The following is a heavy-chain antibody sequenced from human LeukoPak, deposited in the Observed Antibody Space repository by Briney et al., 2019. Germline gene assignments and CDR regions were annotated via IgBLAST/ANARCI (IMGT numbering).Heavy chain of an antibody. CDR1: GDSVSSTSGA. Sequence: SQTLSLTYAISGDSVSSTSGAWNWIRQSPSGGLEWLGRIYYWSKWSYDYAVSLKSRITINPDTSKNQFSLQLNSVTPEDTAVYYCARGFLKTGFDYWGQGTLVTVSS. J-gene: IGHJ4*02. D-gene: IGHD1-14*01. CDR3: ARGFLKTGFDY. V-gene: IGHV6-1*01. CDR2: IYYWSKWSY.